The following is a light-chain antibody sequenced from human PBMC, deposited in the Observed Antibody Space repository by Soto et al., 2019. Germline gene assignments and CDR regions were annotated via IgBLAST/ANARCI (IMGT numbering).Light chain of an antibody. V-gene: IGKV3-11*01. J-gene: IGKJ5*01. CDR3: QQRSSWPRIT. CDR1: QSVRGY. Sequence: EIVFTQSPSTLSLSPGQRATLSCRASQSVRGYLAWYQQKPGQAPRLLIYDASNRAPGIPARFSGSGSGTDFTLTISSLEPDDFAVYYCQQRSSWPRITFGQGSRLEIK. CDR2: DAS.